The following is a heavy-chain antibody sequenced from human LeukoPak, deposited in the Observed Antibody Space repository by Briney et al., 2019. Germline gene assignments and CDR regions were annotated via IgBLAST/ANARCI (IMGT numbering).Heavy chain of an antibody. V-gene: IGHV1-46*01. CDR2: INPSGGRT. J-gene: IGHJ4*02. CDR1: GYTFTRYY. D-gene: IGHD6-19*01. CDR3: ARERRLVLPFDY. Sequence: ASVKVSCKASGYTFTRYYLHWVRQAPGQGLEWMGIINPSGGRTNNAQQFQGRVTMTRDTSISTAYMELSRLRSDDTAVYYCARERRLVLPFDYWGQGTLVTVSS.